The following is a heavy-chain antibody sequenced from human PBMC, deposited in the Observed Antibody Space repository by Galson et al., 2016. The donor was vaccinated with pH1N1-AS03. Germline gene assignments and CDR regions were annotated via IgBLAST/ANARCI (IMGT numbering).Heavy chain of an antibody. CDR3: ARDRGWNYGGLDL. CDR2: IGTSSTYI. D-gene: IGHD1-7*01. Sequence: SLRLSCAASGFIFSAYPMNWVRQAPGKGLEWVSFIGTSSTYIYYADSVKGRFTIFRDNMKKSLYLQLNSLRAEDTGIYYCARDRGWNYGGLDLWGQGTLVTVSS. CDR1: GFIFSAYP. V-gene: IGHV3-21*01. J-gene: IGHJ5*02.